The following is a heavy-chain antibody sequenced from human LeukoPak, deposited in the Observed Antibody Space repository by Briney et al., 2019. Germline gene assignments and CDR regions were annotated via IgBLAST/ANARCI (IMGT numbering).Heavy chain of an antibody. Sequence: GASVKVSCTASGYTFTINHIHWVRQAPGQGLEWMGVINPSGDSTTYAQNFQGRVTMTRDTSTSTVYMELRSLRSEDTAIYYCAKLATSDTGETYWGQGTLVTVSS. CDR3: AKLATSDTGETY. D-gene: IGHD3-16*01. J-gene: IGHJ4*02. CDR2: INPSGDST. V-gene: IGHV1-46*01. CDR1: GYTFTINH.